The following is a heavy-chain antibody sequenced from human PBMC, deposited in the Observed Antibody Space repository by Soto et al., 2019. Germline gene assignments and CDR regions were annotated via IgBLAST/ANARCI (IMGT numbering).Heavy chain of an antibody. CDR1: GGSIRSYY. D-gene: IGHD5-18*01. V-gene: IGHV4-59*01. CDR2: IFYSGST. Sequence: SETLSLTCTVSGGSIRSYYWTWIRQPPGKGLEWLGYIFYSGSTFYNPSLKSRVTISIHTSKGQFSLQLTSVTAADTAVYYCARGAADTAMVDSWGQGTLVTVSS. J-gene: IGHJ4*02. CDR3: ARGAADTAMVDS.